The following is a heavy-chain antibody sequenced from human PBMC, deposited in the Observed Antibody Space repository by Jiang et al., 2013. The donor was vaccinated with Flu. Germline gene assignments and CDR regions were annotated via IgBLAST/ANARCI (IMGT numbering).Heavy chain of an antibody. V-gene: IGHV5-10-1*01. CDR1: GYSFTSYW. D-gene: IGHD5-18*01. J-gene: IGHJ4*02. CDR3: ARLLPEGDTAMDWYFDY. Sequence: GAEVKKPGESLRISCKGSGYSFTSYWISWVRQMPGKGLEWMGRIDPSDSYTNYSPSFQGHVTISADKSISTAYLQWSSLKASDTAMYYCARLLPEGDTAMDWYFDYWGQGTLVTVSS. CDR2: IDPSDSYT.